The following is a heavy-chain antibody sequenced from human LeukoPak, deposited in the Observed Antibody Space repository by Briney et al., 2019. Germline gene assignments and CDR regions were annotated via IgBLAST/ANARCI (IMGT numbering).Heavy chain of an antibody. Sequence: PGGSLRLSCAASGFTFSSYAMHWGRQAPGKGLEWVAVISSDESNKYYVDSVKGRFTISRDNSKNTLYLQMNSLRAEDTAVYYCAKTKTTVVTSTGDYWGQGTLVTVSS. V-gene: IGHV3-30*18. J-gene: IGHJ4*02. CDR3: AKTKTTVVTSTGDY. D-gene: IGHD4-23*01. CDR1: GFTFSSYA. CDR2: ISSDESNK.